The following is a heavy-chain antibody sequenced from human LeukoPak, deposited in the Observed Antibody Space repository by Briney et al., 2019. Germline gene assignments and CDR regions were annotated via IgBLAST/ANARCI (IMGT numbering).Heavy chain of an antibody. D-gene: IGHD3-16*01. J-gene: IGHJ4*02. CDR1: GFIFSSYW. CDR3: ARDHELW. V-gene: IGHV3-7*01. Sequence: PGGSLRLSCAASGFIFSSYWMSWVRQAPGKGLEWVANIKQDGSEKYYVDSVKGRFTISRDNAKNLLYLQMNSLRGEDTAVYYCARDHELWRGQGTLVTVFS. CDR2: IKQDGSEK.